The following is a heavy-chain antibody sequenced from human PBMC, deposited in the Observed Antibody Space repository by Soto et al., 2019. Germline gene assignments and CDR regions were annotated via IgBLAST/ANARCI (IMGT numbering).Heavy chain of an antibody. CDR1: GGSINGYY. J-gene: IGHJ4*02. CDR3: ARHLVYGDYRFDY. V-gene: IGHV4-59*08. CDR2: IYYSGSTNHSGST. D-gene: IGHD4-17*01. Sequence: SETLSLTCTVSGGSINGYYWNWIRQPPGKGLEWIGYIYYSGSTNHSGSTNSNPSLKSRITISVDTSKTQFSLELSSVTAADTAVYYCARHLVYGDYRFDYWGQGTLVTVSS.